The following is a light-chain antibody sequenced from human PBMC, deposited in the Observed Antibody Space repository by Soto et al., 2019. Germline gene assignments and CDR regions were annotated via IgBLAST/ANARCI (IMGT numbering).Light chain of an antibody. J-gene: IGKJ1*01. CDR2: EAS. V-gene: IGKV3-11*01. CDR1: QSVSSY. CDR3: QQYAYWPET. Sequence: ESVLTQSHAPLSLSPGESANADCRASQSVSSYLAWYQQKPGQAPRLLIYEASNRATGIPARFSGSGSGTDFTLTISSLEPEDFAVYYCQQYAYWPETFGQGTKVDIK.